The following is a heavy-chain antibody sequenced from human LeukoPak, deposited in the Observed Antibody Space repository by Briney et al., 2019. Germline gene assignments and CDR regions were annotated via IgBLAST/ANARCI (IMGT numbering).Heavy chain of an antibody. CDR2: IYRLGNT. Sequence: SETLSLTCSVSGDSITTDYWSWIRQPPGKGLEWIGYIYRLGNTDYNPSLKSRVTISVDTSKNQLSLNLSSVTAADTAVYYCAGRGQRYFRDWGQGTLVTVSS. CDR3: AGRGQRYFRD. V-gene: IGHV4-4*08. CDR1: GDSITTDY. J-gene: IGHJ1*01.